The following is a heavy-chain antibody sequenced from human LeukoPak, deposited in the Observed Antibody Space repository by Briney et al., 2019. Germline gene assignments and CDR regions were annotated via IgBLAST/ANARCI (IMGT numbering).Heavy chain of an antibody. CDR2: MNPNSGNT. J-gene: IGHJ6*02. D-gene: IGHD4-17*01. CDR3: ARVTVTGDGMDV. CDR1: GYTFTRYD. Sequence: ESSVTVSCMASGYTFTRYDINWVRQATGQGREWMGWMNPNSGNTGYAQKFQGRVTMTRNTSISTAYMELSSLRSEDTAAYYCARVTVTGDGMDVWGQGTTVTVSS. V-gene: IGHV1-8*01.